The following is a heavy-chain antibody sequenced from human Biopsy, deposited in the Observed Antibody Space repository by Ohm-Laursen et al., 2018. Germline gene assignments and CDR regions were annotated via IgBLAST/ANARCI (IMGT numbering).Heavy chain of an antibody. Sequence: SDTLSLTCTAFGGSISDSTYHWGWIRQSPGKGLEWIGNIYYSGNTDYSPSLKSRVTISVDTSNNQFSMKLRSVTAADTAVYYCARQVDFWSGYVDYWGQGTLVAVSS. CDR2: IYYSGNT. CDR3: ARQVDFWSGYVDY. D-gene: IGHD3-3*01. CDR1: GGSISDSTYH. V-gene: IGHV4-39*01. J-gene: IGHJ4*02.